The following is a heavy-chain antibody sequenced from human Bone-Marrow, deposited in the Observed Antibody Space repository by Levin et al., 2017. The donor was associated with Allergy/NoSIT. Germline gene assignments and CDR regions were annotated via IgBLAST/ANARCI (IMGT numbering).Heavy chain of an antibody. CDR1: GFTFSSYA. D-gene: IGHD3-3*01. V-gene: IGHV3-23*01. J-gene: IGHJ4*02. CDR2: ISGSGGST. CDR3: AKLPVLRFLEWLFDY. Sequence: AGGSLRLSCAASGFTFSSYAMSWVRQAPGKGLEWVSAISGSGGSTYYADSVKGRFTISRDNSKNTLYLQMNSLRAEDTAVYYCAKLPVLRFLEWLFDYWGQGTLVTVSS.